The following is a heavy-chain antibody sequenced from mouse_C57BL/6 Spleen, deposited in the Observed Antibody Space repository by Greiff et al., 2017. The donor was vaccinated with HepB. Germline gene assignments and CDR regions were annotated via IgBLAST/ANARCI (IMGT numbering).Heavy chain of an antibody. D-gene: IGHD1-1*01. CDR2: IYPGSGST. CDR3: ARAITTGVATPFAY. J-gene: IGHJ3*01. CDR1: GYTFTSYW. V-gene: IGHV1-55*01. Sequence: QVQLQQPGAELVKPGASVKMSCKASGYTFTSYWITWVKQRPGQGLEWIGDIYPGSGSTNYNENFKSKATLTVDTSSSTAYMQLSSLTSEDSAVYYCARAITTGVATPFAYWGQGTLVTVSA.